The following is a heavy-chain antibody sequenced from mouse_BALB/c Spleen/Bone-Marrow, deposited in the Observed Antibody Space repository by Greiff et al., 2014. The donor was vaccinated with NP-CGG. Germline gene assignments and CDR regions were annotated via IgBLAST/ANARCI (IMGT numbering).Heavy chain of an antibody. V-gene: IGHV2-9*02. CDR2: IWADGST. Sequence: QVQLKESGPGLVAPSQSLSITCTVSGFSLTSYGVHWVRQPPGKGLEWLGVIWADGSTNYNSALMSRVSISKENSKSQVFLKMNSLQTEDTAVYYCSRIPTSTGAMDYWGQGTSVTVSS. J-gene: IGHJ4*01. CDR3: SRIPTSTGAMDY. D-gene: IGHD1-2*01. CDR1: GFSLTSYG.